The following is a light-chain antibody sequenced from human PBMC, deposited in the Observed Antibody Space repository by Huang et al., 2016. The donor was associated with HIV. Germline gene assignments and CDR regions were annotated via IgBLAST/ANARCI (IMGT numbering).Light chain of an antibody. CDR2: AAS. CDR1: QSLSHSF. J-gene: IGKJ2*01. V-gene: IGKV3-20*01. CDR3: HQYGTSPYT. Sequence: EVLLTQSPRTLSSPPGERVTVSFRASQSLSHSFIAWYQQRPGQAPRLLIYAASTRASGIPDSFSGSGSGTDFTLTINRLEPSDFAVYYCHQYGTSPYTFGQGTNLDVK.